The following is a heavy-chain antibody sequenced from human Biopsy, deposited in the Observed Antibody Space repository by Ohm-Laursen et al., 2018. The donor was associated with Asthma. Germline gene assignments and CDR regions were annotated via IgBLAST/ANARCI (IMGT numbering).Heavy chain of an antibody. J-gene: IGHJ6*02. V-gene: IGHV1-69*01. CDR2: LIPVLGTP. CDR1: GDSFSNYA. D-gene: IGHD5-12*01. Sequence: GASVKVSCKASGDSFSNYAISWVRQAPGQGLEWMGGLIPVLGTPDHAEMFEGRVTITADESTSPAYMELSSLSSEDTAVYYCARGYSGSDRIVYYYSGLEVWGQGTTVTFSS. CDR3: ARGYSGSDRIVYYYSGLEV.